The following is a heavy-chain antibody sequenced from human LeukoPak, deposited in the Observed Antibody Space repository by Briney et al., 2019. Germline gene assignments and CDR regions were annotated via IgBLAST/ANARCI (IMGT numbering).Heavy chain of an antibody. CDR1: GYTFTGYY. CDR2: INPNSGGT. V-gene: IGHV1-2*02. CDR3: ATEASSSPEGNY. D-gene: IGHD6-6*01. Sequence: ASVKVSCKASGYTFTGYYMHWVRQAPGQGLEWMGWINPNSGGTNYAQKFQGRVTMTRDTSISTAYMELSRLRSDDTAMYYCATEASSSPEGNYWGQGTLVTVSS. J-gene: IGHJ4*02.